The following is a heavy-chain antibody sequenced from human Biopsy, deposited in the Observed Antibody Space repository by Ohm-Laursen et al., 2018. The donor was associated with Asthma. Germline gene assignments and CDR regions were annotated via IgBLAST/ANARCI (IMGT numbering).Heavy chain of an antibody. D-gene: IGHD5-12*01. CDR3: ARGTIVAGIDY. CDR2: IFYGGAT. J-gene: IGHJ4*02. Sequence: GTLSLTCSVSGGSVSSDKYYWSWIRQPPGKGLEWIAYIFYGGATNYNPALKSRVAQSIDTSKSQFSLRLNSLSAADTAVHYCARGTIVAGIDYWGRGTLVTVSS. CDR1: GGSVSSDKYY. V-gene: IGHV4-61*01.